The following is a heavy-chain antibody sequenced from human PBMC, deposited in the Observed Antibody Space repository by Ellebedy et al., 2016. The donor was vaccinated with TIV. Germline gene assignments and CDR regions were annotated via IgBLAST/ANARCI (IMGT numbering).Heavy chain of an antibody. D-gene: IGHD1-26*01. CDR1: GFTFTSYW. J-gene: IGHJ4*02. V-gene: IGHV3-74*01. CDR3: AKDGGSPGGYFDY. CDR2: INSDGSST. Sequence: GESLKISCAASGFTFTSYWMHWVRQAPGKGLVWVSRINSDGSSTSYADSVKGRFTISRDNAKNTLYLQMNSLRAEDTAVYYCAKDGGSPGGYFDYWGQGTLVTVSS.